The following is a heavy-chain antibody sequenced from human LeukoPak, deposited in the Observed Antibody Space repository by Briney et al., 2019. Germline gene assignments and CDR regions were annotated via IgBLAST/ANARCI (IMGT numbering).Heavy chain of an antibody. CDR2: INTNTGNP. Sequence: ASVNVSCKASGYTFTSYAMNWVRQAPGQGLEWMGWINTNTGNPTYAQGFTGRFVFSLDTSVSTAYLQISSLKAEDTAVYYCARLVLLWFGELVLSWFDPWGQGTLVTVSS. J-gene: IGHJ5*02. D-gene: IGHD3-10*01. CDR3: ARLVLLWFGELVLSWFDP. CDR1: GYTFTSYA. V-gene: IGHV7-4-1*02.